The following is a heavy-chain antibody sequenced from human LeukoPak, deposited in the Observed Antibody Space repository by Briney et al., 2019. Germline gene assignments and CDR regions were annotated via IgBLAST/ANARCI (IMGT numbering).Heavy chain of an antibody. CDR3: ARDQASGSYYKDYFDY. V-gene: IGHV3-30*04. Sequence: PGGSLRLSCAASGFTFSSYAMHWVRQAPGKGLGWVAVISYDGSNKYYADSVKGRFTISRDNSKNTLYLQMNSLRAEDTAVYYCARDQASGSYYKDYFDYWGQGTLVTVSS. D-gene: IGHD1-26*01. J-gene: IGHJ4*02. CDR2: ISYDGSNK. CDR1: GFTFSSYA.